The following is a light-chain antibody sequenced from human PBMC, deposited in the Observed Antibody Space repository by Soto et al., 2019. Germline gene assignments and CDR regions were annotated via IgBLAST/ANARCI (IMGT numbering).Light chain of an antibody. V-gene: IGLV2-11*01. CDR2: AVS. CDR1: NSDVGGYNL. J-gene: IGLJ3*02. CDR3: CSYTATDAWV. Sequence: QSALTQPRSVSGSPGQSVSISCTGTNSDVGGYNLVPWYQQLPGKAPKLIISAVSYRTSGVSDRFSGSKSGNTASLTISGLQAEDEADYYCCSYTATDAWVFGGGTKVTVL.